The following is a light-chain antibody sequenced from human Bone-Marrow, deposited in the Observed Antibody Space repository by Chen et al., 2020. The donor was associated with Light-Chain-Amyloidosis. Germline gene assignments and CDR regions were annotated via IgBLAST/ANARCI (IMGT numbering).Light chain of an antibody. CDR3: AAWDDSLSGYV. J-gene: IGLJ1*01. CDR1: SSNNGSNY. CDR2: RNN. V-gene: IGLV1-47*01. Sequence: QSVLTQPPSASGTPGQRVTTPCSGSSSNNGSNYVYWYQQLPGTAPKLLIYRNNQRPSGVPDRFSGSKSGTSASLAISGLRSEDEADYYCAAWDDSLSGYVFGTGTKVTVL.